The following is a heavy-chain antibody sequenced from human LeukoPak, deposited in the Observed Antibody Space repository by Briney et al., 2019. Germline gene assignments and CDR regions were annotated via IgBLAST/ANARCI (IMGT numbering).Heavy chain of an antibody. D-gene: IGHD5-12*01. Sequence: SETLSLTCTVSGGSISSSSYYWGWIRQPPGKGLEWIGSIYYSGSTYYNPSLKSRVTISVDTSKNQFSLKLSSVTAADTAVYYCARGRYNGYAAEYFQHWGQGTLVTVSS. V-gene: IGHV4-39*07. CDR1: GGSISSSSYY. J-gene: IGHJ1*01. CDR3: ARGRYNGYAAEYFQH. CDR2: IYYSGST.